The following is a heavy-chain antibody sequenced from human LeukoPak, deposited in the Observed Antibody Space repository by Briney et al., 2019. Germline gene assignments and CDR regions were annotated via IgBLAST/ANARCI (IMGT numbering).Heavy chain of an antibody. CDR1: GYTFTSYG. D-gene: IGHD6-13*01. J-gene: IGHJ6*03. CDR2: ISAYNGNT. CDR3: ARGVAATKTDYYYYYCMDV. Sequence: ASVKVSCKASGYTFTSYGISWVRQAPGQGLEWMGWISAYNGNTNYAQKLQGRVTMTTDTSTSTAYMELRSLRSDDTAVYYCARGVAATKTDYYYYYCMDVWGKGTTVTISS. V-gene: IGHV1-18*01.